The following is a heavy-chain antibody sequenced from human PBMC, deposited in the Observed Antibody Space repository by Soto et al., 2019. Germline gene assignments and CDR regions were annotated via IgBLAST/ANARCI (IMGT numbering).Heavy chain of an antibody. D-gene: IGHD3-10*01. CDR3: ASGSRSGSSLTFDI. V-gene: IGHV3-30-3*01. CDR2: ISYDGSNK. Sequence: QVQLVESGRGVVQPGRSLRLSCAASGFTFSSYAMHWVRQAPGKGLEWVAVISYDGSNKYYADSVKGRFTISRDNSKNTLYLQMNSLRAEDTAVYYCASGSRSGSSLTFDIWGQGTMVTVSS. J-gene: IGHJ3*02. CDR1: GFTFSSYA.